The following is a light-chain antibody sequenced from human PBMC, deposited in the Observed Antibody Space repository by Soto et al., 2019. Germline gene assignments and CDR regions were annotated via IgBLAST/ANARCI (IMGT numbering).Light chain of an antibody. CDR2: EVN. J-gene: IGLJ1*01. CDR3: CSIPLGGFFV. V-gene: IGLV2-23*02. CDR1: SSDVGLYNL. Sequence: QSALTQPASVSGSPGQPITIACTGTSSDVGLYNLVSWYQHFPGRAPKLMIYEVNKRPSGVSNRFSGSKSGSTASLTISGPRVADEADYNCCSIPLGGFFVFGTGT.